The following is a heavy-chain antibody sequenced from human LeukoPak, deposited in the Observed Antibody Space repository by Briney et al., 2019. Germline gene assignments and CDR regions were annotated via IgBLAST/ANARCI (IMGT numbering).Heavy chain of an antibody. J-gene: IGHJ4*02. Sequence: GXSVKVSCKASGGTFSSYAISWVRQAPGQGLEWMGGIIPIFGTANYAQKFQGRVTITADESTSTAYMELSSLRSGDTAVYYCARTPPLRYFDWSRDYWGQGTLVTVSS. V-gene: IGHV1-69*13. CDR3: ARTPPLRYFDWSRDY. CDR2: IIPIFGTA. CDR1: GGTFSSYA. D-gene: IGHD3-9*01.